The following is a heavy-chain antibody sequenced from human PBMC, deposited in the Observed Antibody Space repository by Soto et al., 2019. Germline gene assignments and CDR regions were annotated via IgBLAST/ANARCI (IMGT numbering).Heavy chain of an antibody. CDR3: AIYDSSGSRGFLH. Sequence: QVQLQESGPGLVKPSQTLSLTCTVSGGSISSGVYYWSRIRQHPGKGLEWIGYIFYSGSTYYNPSLKRRVTISVDTSKSQFSLKLSSVTAADTAVYYCAIYDSSGSRGFLHLGQGTLVTVSS. J-gene: IGHJ1*01. CDR2: IFYSGST. CDR1: GGSISSGVYY. D-gene: IGHD3-22*01. V-gene: IGHV4-31*03.